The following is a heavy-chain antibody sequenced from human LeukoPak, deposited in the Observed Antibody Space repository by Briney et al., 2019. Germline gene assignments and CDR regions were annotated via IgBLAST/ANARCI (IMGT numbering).Heavy chain of an antibody. Sequence: SETLSLTCTVSGYSISSGYYWGWIRQPPGKGLEWIGSIYYSGSTYYSPSLKSRVTISLDTSRNQFSLRLNSVTAADTAVYYCAKSNGYGLIDIWGQGTMVTVSS. J-gene: IGHJ3*02. CDR2: IYYSGST. CDR3: AKSNGYGLIDI. V-gene: IGHV4-38-2*02. CDR1: GYSISSGYY. D-gene: IGHD3-22*01.